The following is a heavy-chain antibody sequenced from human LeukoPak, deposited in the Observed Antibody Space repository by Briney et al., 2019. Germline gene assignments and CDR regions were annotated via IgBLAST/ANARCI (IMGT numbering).Heavy chain of an antibody. V-gene: IGHV4-39*07. J-gene: IGHJ4*02. D-gene: IGHD2-2*01. CDR2: IYYSGST. CDR3: ACSSTSPRSPIDY. CDR1: GGSISSSSYY. Sequence: SETLSLTCTVSGGSISSSSYYWGWIRQPPGKGLEWIGSIYYSGSTYYNPSLKSRVTISVDTSKNQFSLKLSSVTAADTAVYYCACSSTSPRSPIDYWGQGTLVTVSS.